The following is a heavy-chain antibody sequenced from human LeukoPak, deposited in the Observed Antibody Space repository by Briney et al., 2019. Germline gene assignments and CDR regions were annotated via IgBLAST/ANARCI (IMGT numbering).Heavy chain of an antibody. V-gene: IGHV1-46*01. J-gene: IGHJ5*02. D-gene: IGHD3-16*02. Sequence: EASVKVSCKTSGYTFTGYYIHWVRQAPGQGLEWLGLINPSGSSTLYAQKFQGRVTMTRDMSTTTDYMEMSSLRSEDTAVYYCARDNSVGDIAWWFDPWGQGTLVTVSS. CDR2: INPSGSST. CDR3: ARDNSVGDIAWWFDP. CDR1: GYTFTGYY.